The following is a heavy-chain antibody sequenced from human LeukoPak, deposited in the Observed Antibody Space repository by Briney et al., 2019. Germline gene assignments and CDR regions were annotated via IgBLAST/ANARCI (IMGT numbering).Heavy chain of an antibody. CDR3: ARGDVVYSNYYFDY. V-gene: IGHV4-4*07. J-gene: IGHJ4*02. CDR1: GGSISSQY. Sequence: PSETLSLTCTVSGGSISSQYWSWIRQPAGKGLEWIGRIYISGSTNYNPSLKSRVTMSVDTSKSQFSLKLSSVSAADTAVYYCARGDVVYSNYYFDYWGQGTLVTVSS. CDR2: IYISGST. D-gene: IGHD4-4*01.